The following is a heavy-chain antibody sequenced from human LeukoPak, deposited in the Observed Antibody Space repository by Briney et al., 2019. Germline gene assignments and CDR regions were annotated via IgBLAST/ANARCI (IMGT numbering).Heavy chain of an antibody. J-gene: IGHJ4*02. CDR2: INHSGST. D-gene: IGHD2-2*01. Sequence: SETLSLTCAVYGGSFSGYYWSWIRQPPGEGLEWIGEINHSGSTNYNPSLKSRVTISVDTSKNQFSLKLSSVTAADTAVYYCARGSSYCSSTSCYAWYFDYWGQGTLVTVSS. CDR1: GGSFSGYY. CDR3: ARGSSYCSSTSCYAWYFDY. V-gene: IGHV4-34*01.